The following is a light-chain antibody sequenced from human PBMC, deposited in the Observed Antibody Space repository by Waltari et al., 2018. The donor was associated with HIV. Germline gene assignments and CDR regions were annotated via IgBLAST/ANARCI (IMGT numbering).Light chain of an antibody. J-gene: IGLJ2*01. CDR2: DVS. CDR3: CSYAGSSTFAV. Sequence: QSALTPPASVSGSPGQSITISCPGTLSDVGGYNYVSWYQQHPGKAPTLMIYDVSKRPSGVSNRFSGSKSGNTASLTISGLQAEDESDYYCCSYAGSSTFAVFGGGTKLTVL. CDR1: LSDVGGYNY. V-gene: IGLV2-23*02.